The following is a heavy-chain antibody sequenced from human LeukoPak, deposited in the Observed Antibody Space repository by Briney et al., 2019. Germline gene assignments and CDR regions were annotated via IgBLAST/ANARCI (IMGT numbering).Heavy chain of an antibody. J-gene: IGHJ6*02. Sequence: GASVKVSCKASGYTFTGYYMHWVRQAPGQGLERMGWINPNSGGTNYAQKFQGRVTMTRDTSISTAYMELSRLRSDDTAVYYCARDRCSGGSCYSGYYGMDVWGQGTTVTVSS. CDR2: INPNSGGT. CDR3: ARDRCSGGSCYSGYYGMDV. V-gene: IGHV1-2*02. D-gene: IGHD2-15*01. CDR1: GYTFTGYY.